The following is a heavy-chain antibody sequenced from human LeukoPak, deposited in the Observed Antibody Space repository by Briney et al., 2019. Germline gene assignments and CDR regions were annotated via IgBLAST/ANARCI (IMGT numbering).Heavy chain of an antibody. Sequence: SETLSLTCAVYGGSFSGYYWSWIRQPPGKGLEWIGEINHSGSTNNNPSLKSRVTISVDTSKNQFSLKLSSVTAADTAVYYCARSRRYCSGGSCAQEYYFDYWGQGTLVTVSS. V-gene: IGHV4-34*01. D-gene: IGHD2-15*01. CDR1: GGSFSGYY. J-gene: IGHJ4*02. CDR2: INHSGST. CDR3: ARSRRYCSGGSCAQEYYFDY.